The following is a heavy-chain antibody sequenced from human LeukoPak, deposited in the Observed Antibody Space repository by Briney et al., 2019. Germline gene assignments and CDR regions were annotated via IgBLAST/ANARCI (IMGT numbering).Heavy chain of an antibody. V-gene: IGHV4-59*01. CDR3: ARTEESGYSYGYFGYYYYMGV. CDR1: GGSINSYY. Sequence: SETLSLTCTVSGGSINSYYWSWIRQPPGKGLEYIGYIYYSGSTNYNPSLKSRVTISVDTSKNQFSLKLSSVTAADTAVYYCARTEESGYSYGYFGYYYYMGVWGKGTTVTVSS. D-gene: IGHD5-18*01. J-gene: IGHJ6*03. CDR2: IYYSGST.